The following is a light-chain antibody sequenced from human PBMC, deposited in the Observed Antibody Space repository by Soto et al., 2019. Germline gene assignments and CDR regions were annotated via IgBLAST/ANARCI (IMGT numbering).Light chain of an antibody. Sequence: QSVLTQPASVSGSPGQSITISCTGTSSDVGGVSWYQQHPGKAPELMIYDVSNRPSGVSNRFSGSKSGNTASLTISGLQAEDEADYYCSSYTSSSTRVFGTGTKLTVL. CDR1: SSDVGG. CDR2: DVS. CDR3: SSYTSSSTRV. V-gene: IGLV2-14*01. J-gene: IGLJ1*01.